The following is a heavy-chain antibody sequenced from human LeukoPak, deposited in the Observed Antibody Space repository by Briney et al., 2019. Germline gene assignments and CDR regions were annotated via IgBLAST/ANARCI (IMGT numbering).Heavy chain of an antibody. CDR3: ARDLGHYDILTGYYAGGPVDY. CDR1: GGTFSSYA. V-gene: IGHV1-69*04. CDR2: IIPILGIA. Sequence: GSSVKVSCKASGGTFSSYAISWVRQAPGQGLEWMGRIIPILGIANYAQKFQGRVTITADKSTSTAYMELSSLRSKDTAVYYCARDLGHYDILTGYYAGGPVDYWGQGTLVTVSS. J-gene: IGHJ4*02. D-gene: IGHD3-9*01.